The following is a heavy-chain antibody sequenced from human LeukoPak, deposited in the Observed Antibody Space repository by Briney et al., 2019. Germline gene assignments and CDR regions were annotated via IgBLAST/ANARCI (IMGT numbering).Heavy chain of an antibody. CDR1: GFTVSSNY. D-gene: IGHD6-19*01. CDR2: IYSGGST. CDR3: ARAPEWLIFDY. Sequence: GGSLRLSYAASGFTVSSNYMSWVRQAPGKGLEWVSVIYSGGSTYYADSVKGRFTISRHNSKNTLYLQMNSLRAEDTAVYYCARAPEWLIFDYWGQGTLVTVSS. J-gene: IGHJ4*02. V-gene: IGHV3-53*04.